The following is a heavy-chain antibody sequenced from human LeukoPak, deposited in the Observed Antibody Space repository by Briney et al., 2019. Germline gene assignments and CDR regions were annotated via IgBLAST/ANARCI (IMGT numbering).Heavy chain of an antibody. D-gene: IGHD1-14*01. CDR3: ARGADSQQPAYYYGLDV. V-gene: IGHV3-72*01. Sequence: GGSLRLSCAASGFTFSDHYMDWVRQSPGTGLEWVGRIRNRANSYTTEYAASVKGRFTVSRDDSKNSLFLQMNSLKTEDTAVYYCARGADSQQPAYYYGLDVWGQGTTVPVSS. CDR1: GFTFSDHY. J-gene: IGHJ6*02. CDR2: IRNRANSYTT.